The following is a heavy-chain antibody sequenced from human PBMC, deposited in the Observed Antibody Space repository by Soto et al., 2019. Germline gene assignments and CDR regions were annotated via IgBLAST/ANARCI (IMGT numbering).Heavy chain of an antibody. V-gene: IGHV4-34*01. CDR3: ARGGVAARLHDY. CDR2: INHSGST. Sequence: SETLSLTCAVYGGSFSGYYWSWIRQPPGKGLEWIGEINHSGSTNYNPSLKSRVTISVDTSKNQFSLKLSSGTAADTAVYYCARGGVAARLHDYWGQGTLVTVSS. CDR1: GGSFSGYY. D-gene: IGHD6-6*01. J-gene: IGHJ4*02.